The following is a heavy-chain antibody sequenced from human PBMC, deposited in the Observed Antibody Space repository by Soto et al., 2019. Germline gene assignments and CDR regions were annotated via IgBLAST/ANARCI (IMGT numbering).Heavy chain of an antibody. Sequence: PSETLSLTCTVSGGSISSYYWSWIRQPPGMGLEWIGYIYHSGSTNYNPSLKSRVTISVDTSKNQFSLKLSSVTAAYTAVYYCEREQVPVYSYRYVDEWGEGTLVTVCS. CDR1: GGSISSYY. CDR2: IYHSGST. D-gene: IGHD5-18*01. V-gene: IGHV4-59*01. J-gene: IGHJ4*02. CDR3: EREQVPVYSYRYVDE.